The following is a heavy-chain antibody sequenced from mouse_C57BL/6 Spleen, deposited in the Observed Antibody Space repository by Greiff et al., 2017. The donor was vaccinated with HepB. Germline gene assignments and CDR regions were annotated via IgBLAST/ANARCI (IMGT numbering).Heavy chain of an antibody. D-gene: IGHD1-1*01. CDR1: GFTFTDYY. J-gene: IGHJ3*01. Sequence: EVMLVESGGGLVQPGGSLSLSCAASGFTFTDYYMSWVRQPPGKALEWLGFIRNKANGYTTEYSASVKGRFTISRDNSQSILYLQMNALRAEDSATYYCARSYYGSGGAWFAYWGQGTLVTVSA. V-gene: IGHV7-3*01. CDR2: IRNKANGYTT. CDR3: ARSYYGSGGAWFAY.